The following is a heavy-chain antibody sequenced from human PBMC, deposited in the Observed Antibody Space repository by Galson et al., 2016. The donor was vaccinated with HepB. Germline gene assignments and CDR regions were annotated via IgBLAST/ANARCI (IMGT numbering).Heavy chain of an antibody. CDR3: ARDRGGWYPDH. Sequence: SLRLSCAASGFAFSSYSMNWVRQAPGKGLEWVASLSPSSDYIYHADSVKARFSISRDNSKNTVYLQMNSLRAEDTAVYFCARDRGGWYPDHWGQGTLVTVSS. CDR2: LSPSSDYI. D-gene: IGHD6-19*01. CDR1: GFAFSSYS. V-gene: IGHV3-21*01. J-gene: IGHJ4*02.